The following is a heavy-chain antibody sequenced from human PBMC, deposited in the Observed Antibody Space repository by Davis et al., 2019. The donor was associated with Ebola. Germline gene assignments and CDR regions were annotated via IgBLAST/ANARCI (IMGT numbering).Heavy chain of an antibody. V-gene: IGHV1-46*01. J-gene: IGHJ4*02. D-gene: IGHD1-1*01. Sequence: ASVKVSCKASGYTFTSHYMHWLRQAPPQGLEWMGIINPSGGSTSYAEKFQGRVTMTRDTSTSTVYMEVSSLRSEDTAVYYCARANWDDWALGYWGQGTLVTVSS. CDR3: ARANWDDWALGY. CDR2: INPSGGST. CDR1: GYTFTSHY.